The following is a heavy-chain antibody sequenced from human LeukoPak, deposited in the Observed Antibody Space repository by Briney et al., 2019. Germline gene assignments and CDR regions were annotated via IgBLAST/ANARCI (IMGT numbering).Heavy chain of an antibody. D-gene: IGHD3-16*02. J-gene: IGHJ2*01. Sequence: PSETLSLTCAVYGGSFGGYYWSWIRQPPGKGLEWIGEINHSGSTNYNPSLKSRDTISVDTSKNQFSLKLSSVTAADTAVYYCARGQDYDYVWGSYRWYFDLWGRGTPVTVSS. CDR1: GGSFGGYY. CDR3: ARGQDYDYVWGSYRWYFDL. CDR2: INHSGST. V-gene: IGHV4-34*01.